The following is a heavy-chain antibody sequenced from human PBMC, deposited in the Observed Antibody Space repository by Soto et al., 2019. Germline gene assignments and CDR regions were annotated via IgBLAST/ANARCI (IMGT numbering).Heavy chain of an antibody. V-gene: IGHV3-23*01. D-gene: IGHD3-10*01. CDR1: GFTFSSYA. CDR3: AKLWFGELFLPFDY. CDR2: ISGSGGST. J-gene: IGHJ4*02. Sequence: GGSLRLSCAASGFTFSSYAMSWVRKAPGKGLEWVSAISGSGGSTYYADSVKGRFTISRDNSKNTLYLQMNSLRAEDTAVYYCAKLWFGELFLPFDYWCQGTLVTVSS.